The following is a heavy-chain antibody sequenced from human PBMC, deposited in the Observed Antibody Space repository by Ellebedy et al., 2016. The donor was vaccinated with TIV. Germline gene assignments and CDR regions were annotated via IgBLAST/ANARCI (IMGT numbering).Heavy chain of an antibody. V-gene: IGHV1-18*04. CDR3: TRGFYEKFDP. CDR1: GYTFTKYG. CDR2: ISGYNGDT. J-gene: IGHJ5*02. Sequence: ASVQVSCKDSGYTFTKYGISWVRQAPGQGLEWMGWISGYNGDTNYAQKFQGRVTMTIDTSTSTVYMELRSLSFDDTAVYYCTRGFYEKFDPWGQGTLVTVS. D-gene: IGHD5/OR15-5a*01.